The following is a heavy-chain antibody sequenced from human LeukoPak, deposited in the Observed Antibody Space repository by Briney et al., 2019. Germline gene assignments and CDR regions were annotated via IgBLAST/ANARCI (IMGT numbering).Heavy chain of an antibody. CDR1: GFTFSSYA. V-gene: IGHV3-23*01. Sequence: GGSLRLSCAASGFTFSSYAMSLVRQAPGEGLEWVSAISGSGGSTYYADSVKGRFTISRDNSKNTLYLQMNSLRAEDTAVYYCAKDLPSSGWYLGYFDYWGQGTLVTVSS. D-gene: IGHD6-19*01. J-gene: IGHJ4*02. CDR3: AKDLPSSGWYLGYFDY. CDR2: ISGSGGST.